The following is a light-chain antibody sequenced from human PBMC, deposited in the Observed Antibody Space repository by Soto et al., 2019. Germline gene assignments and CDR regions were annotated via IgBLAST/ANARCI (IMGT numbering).Light chain of an antibody. CDR1: SSDVGGYNY. Sequence: QSALTQPASVSGSPGQSITISCTGTSSDVGGYNYVSWYQQHPGKATKLMIYDVSNRPSGVSNRFSGSKSGNTASLTISGLQAEDEADYYCSSYTSSSPYVFGTGTKVTGL. J-gene: IGLJ1*01. CDR2: DVS. V-gene: IGLV2-14*01. CDR3: SSYTSSSPYV.